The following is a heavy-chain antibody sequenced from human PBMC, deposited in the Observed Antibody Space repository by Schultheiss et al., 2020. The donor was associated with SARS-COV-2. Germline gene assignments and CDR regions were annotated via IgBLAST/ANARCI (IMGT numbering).Heavy chain of an antibody. CDR3: AREGYYDSSGYQFDEDWFDP. CDR1: GGSISSYY. J-gene: IGHJ5*02. Sequence: SETLSLTCTVSGGSISSYYWSWIRQPAGKGLEWIGRIYTSGSTNYNPSLKSRVTMSVDTSKNQFSLKLSSVTAADTAVYYCAREGYYDSSGYQFDEDWFDPWGQGTLVTVSS. V-gene: IGHV4-4*07. D-gene: IGHD3-22*01. CDR2: IYTSGST.